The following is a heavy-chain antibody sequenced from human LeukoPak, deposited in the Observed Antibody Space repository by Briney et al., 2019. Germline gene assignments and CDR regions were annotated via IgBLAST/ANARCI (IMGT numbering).Heavy chain of an antibody. CDR1: GFTFDDYA. V-gene: IGHV3-9*01. CDR2: ISWNSGSI. CDR3: ARGDTAMGYYFDY. J-gene: IGHJ4*02. D-gene: IGHD5-18*01. Sequence: GGSLRLSCAASGFTFDDYAMHWVRQAPGKGLEWVSGISWNSGSIGYADSVKGRFTISRDNAKNSLYLQMNSLRAEDTAVYYCARGDTAMGYYFDYWGQGTLVTVSS.